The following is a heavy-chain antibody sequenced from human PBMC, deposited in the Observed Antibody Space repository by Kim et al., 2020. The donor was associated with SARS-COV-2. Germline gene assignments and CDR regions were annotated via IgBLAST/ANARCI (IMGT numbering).Heavy chain of an antibody. CDR3: AKWRGDQSVFDY. D-gene: IGHD3-16*01. CDR2: IKEDGSAR. V-gene: IGHV3-7*01. J-gene: IGHJ4*02. CDR1: GFTFSRYD. Sequence: GGSLRLSCAASGFTFSRYDMAWVRQAPGKGLERVANIKEDGSAREYVDSVKGRFTIFRDNAKNSLYLQMNSLTGEDTAVYYCAKWRGDQSVFDYWGQGTLVTVSS.